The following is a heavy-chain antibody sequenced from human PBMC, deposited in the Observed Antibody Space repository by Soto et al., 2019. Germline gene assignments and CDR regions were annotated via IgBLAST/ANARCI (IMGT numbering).Heavy chain of an antibody. CDR3: ARDRWVSGWYFVCGMDV. Sequence: QVQLVESGGGVVQPGRSLRLACAASGFTFSSYGMHWVRQAPGKGLEWVAVIWYDGSNKYYADSVKGRFTISRDNSKNTLFLQMNSLTAEDTAVYYCARDRWVSGWYFVCGMDVWGQGSTVTVSS. CDR2: IWYDGSNK. V-gene: IGHV3-33*01. D-gene: IGHD6-19*01. CDR1: GFTFSSYG. J-gene: IGHJ6*02.